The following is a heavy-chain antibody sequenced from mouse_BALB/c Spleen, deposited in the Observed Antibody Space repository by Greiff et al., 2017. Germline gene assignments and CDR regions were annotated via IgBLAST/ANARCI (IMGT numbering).Heavy chain of an antibody. Sequence: EVQRVESGGGLVKPGGSLKLSCAASGFTFSSYTMSWVRQTPEKRLEWVATISSGGSYTYYPDSVKGRFTISRDNAKNTLYLQMSSLKSEDTAMYYCTRGDYGYDYFDYWGQGTTLTVSS. D-gene: IGHD1-2*01. CDR1: GFTFSSYT. CDR3: TRGDYGYDYFDY. CDR2: ISSGGSYT. V-gene: IGHV5-6-4*01. J-gene: IGHJ2*01.